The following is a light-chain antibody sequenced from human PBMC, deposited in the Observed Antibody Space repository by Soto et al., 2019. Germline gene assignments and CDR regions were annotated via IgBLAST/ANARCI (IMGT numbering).Light chain of an antibody. J-gene: IGKJ5*01. V-gene: IGKV3-11*01. CDR2: DAS. Sequence: EVVLTQSPDTLSLPPWERATLSCRASQSISSYLAWYQQKPGQAPRLLIYDASSRATGIPARFSGSGSGTDFTLTISSLEPEDFAVYYCQQRSNWPPRSTFGQGTRLEIK. CDR1: QSISSY. CDR3: QQRSNWPPRST.